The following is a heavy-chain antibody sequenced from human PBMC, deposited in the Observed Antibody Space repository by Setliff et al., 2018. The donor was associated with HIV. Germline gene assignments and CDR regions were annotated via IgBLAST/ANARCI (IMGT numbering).Heavy chain of an antibody. V-gene: IGHV4-61*01. Sequence: PSETLSLTCSVSGDSVSSVNYYWSWIRQPPGKGLEWIGYIYYSGSTHYNPSLKSRVTISVDTSKNQFSLKLSSVTAADTAVYYCARVLLKDTSGYRAYYYYYMDVWGKGTTVTVSS. J-gene: IGHJ6*03. D-gene: IGHD3-22*01. CDR1: GDSVSSVNYY. CDR2: IYYSGST. CDR3: ARVLLKDTSGYRAYYYYYMDV.